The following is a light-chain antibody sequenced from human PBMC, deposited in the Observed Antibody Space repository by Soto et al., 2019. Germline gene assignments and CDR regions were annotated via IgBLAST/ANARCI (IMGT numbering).Light chain of an antibody. CDR1: SGSIASNY. Sequence: NFMLTQPHSVSESPGKTVTISCTRSSGSIASNYVQWYQHRPGRAPTTVIYEDNQRPSGVPDRFSGSIDSSSNSASLTISGLKTEDEADYFCQSYDSSIVVFGGGTKLTVL. CDR3: QSYDSSIVV. J-gene: IGLJ2*01. CDR2: EDN. V-gene: IGLV6-57*04.